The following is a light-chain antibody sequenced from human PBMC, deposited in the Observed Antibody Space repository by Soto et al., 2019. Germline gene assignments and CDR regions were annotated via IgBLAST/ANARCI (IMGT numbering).Light chain of an antibody. CDR1: SSNIGAGYV. Sequence: QSVLTQPPSVSGAPGQRVIISCTGSSSNIGAGYVVHWYQQLPGTAPKLLIYANNNRPSGVRDRFSGSNSGTSASLAITGLEAEDEAYYYCQAYDSSLGVVLFGGGTKLTVL. CDR3: QAYDSSLGVVL. V-gene: IGLV1-40*01. J-gene: IGLJ2*01. CDR2: ANN.